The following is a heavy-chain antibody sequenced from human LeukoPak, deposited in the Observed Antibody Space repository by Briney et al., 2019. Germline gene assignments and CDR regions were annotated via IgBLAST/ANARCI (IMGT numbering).Heavy chain of an antibody. CDR1: GFTFSHYA. CDR3: AKEARVESSTWYFDY. J-gene: IGHJ4*02. Sequence: GGSLRLSCAASGFTFSHYAMNWVRRAPGKGLEWVAALSGDADATYYADPVKGRFIISRDNSKNTLYLQMSSLRAEDAAVYYCAKEARVESSTWYFDYWGPGTLVTVSS. CDR2: LSGDADAT. V-gene: IGHV3-23*01. D-gene: IGHD5-24*01.